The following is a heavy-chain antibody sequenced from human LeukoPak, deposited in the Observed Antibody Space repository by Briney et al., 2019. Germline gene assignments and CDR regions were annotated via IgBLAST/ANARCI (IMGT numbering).Heavy chain of an antibody. Sequence: GASVKVSCKASGGTFSSYAISWVRQAPGQGLEWMGGIIPIFGTANYAQKFQGRVTITADESTSTAYMELSSLRSEDTAAYYCARDEGSGYDFHYWGQGTLVTVSS. D-gene: IGHD5-12*01. CDR2: IIPIFGTA. J-gene: IGHJ4*02. CDR3: ARDEGSGYDFHY. V-gene: IGHV1-69*13. CDR1: GGTFSSYA.